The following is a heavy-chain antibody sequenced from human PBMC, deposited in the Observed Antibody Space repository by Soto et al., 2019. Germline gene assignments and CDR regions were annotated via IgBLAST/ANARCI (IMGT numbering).Heavy chain of an antibody. V-gene: IGHV1-69*13. J-gene: IGHJ6*02. CDR2: IIPIFGTA. CDR3: ATPLNPFLEWLGESYYYYYGMDV. CDR1: GGTFSSYA. D-gene: IGHD3-3*01. Sequence: SVKVSCKASGGTFSSYAISWVRQAPGQGLEWMGGIIPIFGTANYAQKFQGRVTITADESTSTAYMELSSLRSEDTAVYYCATPLNPFLEWLGESYYYYYGMDVWGQGPTVTVYS.